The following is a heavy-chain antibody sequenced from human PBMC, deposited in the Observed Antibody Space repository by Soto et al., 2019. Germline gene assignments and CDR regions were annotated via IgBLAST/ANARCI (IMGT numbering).Heavy chain of an antibody. CDR2: ISAYNGNT. J-gene: IGHJ5*02. CDR3: ARVVGALGHWFDP. D-gene: IGHD1-26*01. Sequence: ASVKVSCKASAYSFTSYGISGVRQAPGQGLEWMGWISAYNGNTNYAQKLQGRVTMTTDTSTSTAYMELRSLRSDDTAVYYSARVVGALGHWFDPWGQGTLVTVS. CDR1: AYSFTSYG. V-gene: IGHV1-18*04.